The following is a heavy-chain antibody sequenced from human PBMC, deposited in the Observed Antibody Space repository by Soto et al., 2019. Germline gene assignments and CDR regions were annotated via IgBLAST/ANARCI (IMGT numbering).Heavy chain of an antibody. Sequence: SETLSLTCAVSSGSIDKVYWGSWVRQSPGKGLGWIGETCHDGVTNYNPSLEGRVTISIDKAKNQFYLDLNAVTAADTAMYYCACNWDCYRAGCILGWFDPWGSRPLVTV. CDR3: ACNWDCYRAGCILGWFDP. J-gene: IGHJ5*02. V-gene: IGHV4-4*02. D-gene: IGHD1-7*01. CDR2: TCHDGVT. CDR1: SGSIDKVYW.